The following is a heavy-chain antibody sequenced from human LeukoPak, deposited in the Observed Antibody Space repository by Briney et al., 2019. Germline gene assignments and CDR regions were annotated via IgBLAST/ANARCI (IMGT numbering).Heavy chain of an antibody. J-gene: IGHJ4*02. Sequence: GGSLRLSCVASGFTFGKYWRSWVRQAPGKGLEWVANIKLDGSEKNYVDSVKGRFTISRDNTKNSLYLQMNSLRVEDTAVFYCARDQYDTWSRRGNFDSWGQGTLVIVSS. V-gene: IGHV3-7*03. CDR1: GFTFGKYW. D-gene: IGHD3-3*01. CDR2: IKLDGSEK. CDR3: ARDQYDTWSRRGNFDS.